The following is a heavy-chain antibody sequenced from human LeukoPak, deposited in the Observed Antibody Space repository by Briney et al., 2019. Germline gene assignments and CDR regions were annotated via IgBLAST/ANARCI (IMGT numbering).Heavy chain of an antibody. CDR3: ARDGSNWSNDYYHGVDV. J-gene: IGHJ6*02. D-gene: IGHD4-11*01. CDR1: GDSVTTYY. Sequence: SETLSLTGTVSGDSVTTYYWSWIRQPPGKGLEWLGYVYYSGSATYNPSLKSRVTISVHTSKNQFSLRLSSVTAADTAVHYCARDGSNWSNDYYHGVDVWGQGTTVTASS. V-gene: IGHV4-59*02. CDR2: VYYSGSA.